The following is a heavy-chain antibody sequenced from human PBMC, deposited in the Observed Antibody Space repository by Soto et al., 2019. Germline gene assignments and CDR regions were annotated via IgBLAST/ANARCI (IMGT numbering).Heavy chain of an antibody. CDR2: ISGSGADT. V-gene: IGHV3-23*01. CDR3: AKERGGVTRMITSYFDS. CDR1: GITFRSHA. Sequence: EVQLLESGGGLVQSGGSLRLSCAVSGITFRSHALSWVRQAPGKGLEWVSGISGSGADTHYADSVKGPFTISRDNSKNTLSLQMSNLRADDTAVYYCAKERGGVTRMITSYFDSWGRGTLVTVSS. J-gene: IGHJ4*02. D-gene: IGHD3-16*01.